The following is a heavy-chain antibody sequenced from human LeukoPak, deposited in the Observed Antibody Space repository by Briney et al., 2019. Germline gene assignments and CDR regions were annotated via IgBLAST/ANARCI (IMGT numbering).Heavy chain of an antibody. CDR3: ARRERYYYYYYMDV. D-gene: IGHD5-24*01. J-gene: IGHJ6*03. Sequence: SETLSLTCTVSGGSISSGSYYWSWIRQPAGKGLDWIGRIYTTGSTNYNPSLKSRVTISVDTSKNQFSLKLSSVTAADTAVYYCARRERYYYYYYMDVWGKGTTVTVSS. CDR2: IYTTGST. CDR1: GGSISSGSYY. V-gene: IGHV4-61*02.